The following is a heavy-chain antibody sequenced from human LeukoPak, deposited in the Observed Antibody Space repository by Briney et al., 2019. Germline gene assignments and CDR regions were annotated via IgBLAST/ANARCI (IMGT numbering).Heavy chain of an antibody. CDR1: GGSLSNYY. J-gene: IGHJ5*02. CDR2: INHSGST. D-gene: IGHD6-6*01. Sequence: KPSETLSLTYAVYGGSLSNYYWSWIRQPPGKGLQWIGEINHSGSTNYNPSLKSRVTISVDTSKNQFSLKLSSVTAADTAVYYCARGPVAARPRWFDPWGQGTLVTVSS. V-gene: IGHV4-34*01. CDR3: ARGPVAARPRWFDP.